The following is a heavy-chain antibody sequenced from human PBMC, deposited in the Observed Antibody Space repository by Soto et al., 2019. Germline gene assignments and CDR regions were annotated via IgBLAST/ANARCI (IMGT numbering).Heavy chain of an antibody. J-gene: IGHJ4*02. V-gene: IGHV1-18*04. CDR2: ISANSGNT. CDR3: ATAGNYDSSGRDF. Sequence: ASVKVSCKAFGFIFNNYAISWLRQAPGQGLEWMGWISANSGNTNYAQKLQDRVTMTTDTSTSTAYMELRSLRSDDTAVYYCATAGNYDSSGRDFWGQGTLVTVSS. D-gene: IGHD3-22*01. CDR1: GFIFNNYA.